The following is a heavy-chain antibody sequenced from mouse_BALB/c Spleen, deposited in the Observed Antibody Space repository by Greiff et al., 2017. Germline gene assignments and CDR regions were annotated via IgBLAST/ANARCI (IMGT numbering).Heavy chain of an antibody. V-gene: IGHV1S29*02. Sequence: VHVKQSGPELVKPGASVKISCKASGYTFTDYNMHWVKQSHGKSLEWIGYIYPYNGGTGYNQKFKSKATLTVDNSSSTAYMELRSLTSEDSAVYYCARGVYDYDDGLFAYWGQGTLVTVSA. CDR2: IYPYNGGT. CDR1: GYTFTDYN. D-gene: IGHD2-4*01. J-gene: IGHJ3*01. CDR3: ARGVYDYDDGLFAY.